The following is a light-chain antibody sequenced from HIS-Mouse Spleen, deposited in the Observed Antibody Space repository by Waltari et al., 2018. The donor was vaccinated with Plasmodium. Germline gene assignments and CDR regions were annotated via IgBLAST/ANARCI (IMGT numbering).Light chain of an antibody. CDR2: AAS. CDR1: KGISSW. Sequence: DIQMTQSPSSVSASVGDRVTITCRASKGISSWLAWYQQKPGKAPKLLIYAASSLRSGVPARFSGSGSGTDFTLTISSLQPEDCATYYCQQANSFPLTFGGGTKVEIK. CDR3: QQANSFPLT. V-gene: IGKV1-12*01. J-gene: IGKJ4*01.